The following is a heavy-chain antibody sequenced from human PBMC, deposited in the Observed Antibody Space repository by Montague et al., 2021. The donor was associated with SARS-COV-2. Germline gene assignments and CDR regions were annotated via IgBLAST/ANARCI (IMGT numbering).Heavy chain of an antibody. J-gene: IGHJ5*01. Sequence: SLRLSCSASGFTFSNYAMHWVRQAPGKGPEWVAVISFAGNDRYYGDSVRGRFAISRDNSQNTLYLQMNSLRTEDTAVYYCSRGSFVFCGGDCYSDSWGRGTLVTVSS. CDR3: SRGSFVFCGGDCYSDS. CDR2: ISFAGNDR. D-gene: IGHD2-21*02. CDR1: GFTFSNYA. V-gene: IGHV3-30*09.